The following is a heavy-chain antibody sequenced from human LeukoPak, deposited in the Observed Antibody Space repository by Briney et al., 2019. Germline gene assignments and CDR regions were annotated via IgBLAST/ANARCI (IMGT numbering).Heavy chain of an antibody. CDR3: AREQDGRDGYNYRRNYYYYYMTS. V-gene: IGHV1-46*01. J-gene: IGHJ6*03. Sequence: ASVKVSCKASGYTFTSYYMHWVRQAPGQGLEWMGIINPSGGSTSYAQKFQGRVTMTRDTSTSTVYMELSSLRSEDTAVYYCAREQDGRDGYNYRRNYYYYYMTSGAKGPRSPSP. D-gene: IGHD5-24*01. CDR2: INPSGGST. CDR1: GYTFTSYY.